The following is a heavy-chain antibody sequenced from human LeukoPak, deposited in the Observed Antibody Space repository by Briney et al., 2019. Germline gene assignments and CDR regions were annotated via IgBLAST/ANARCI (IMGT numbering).Heavy chain of an antibody. CDR3: AKFRGILEWLTAIDY. V-gene: IGHV3-23*01. D-gene: IGHD3-3*01. CDR1: GFTFSSYA. J-gene: IGHJ4*02. CDR2: ISGSGGST. Sequence: PGGSLRLSCAASGFTFSSYAMSWVRQAPGKGLEWVSAISGSGGSTYYADSVKGRFTISRDNSKYTLYLQMNSLRAEDTAVYYCAKFRGILEWLTAIDYWGQGTLVTVSS.